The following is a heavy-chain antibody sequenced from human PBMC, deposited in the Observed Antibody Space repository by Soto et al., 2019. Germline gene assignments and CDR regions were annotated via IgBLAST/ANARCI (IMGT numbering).Heavy chain of an antibody. V-gene: IGHV3-23*01. CDR2: ISGSGGST. Sequence: GGSLRLSCAASGFTFSSYAMSWVRQAPGKGLEWVSAISGSGGSTYYADSVKGRFTISRDNSKNTLYLQMNSLRAEDTAVYYCATEIAGYSSSNGDYYYMDVWGKGTTVTVSS. J-gene: IGHJ6*03. CDR3: ATEIAGYSSSNGDYYYMDV. CDR1: GFTFSSYA. D-gene: IGHD6-6*01.